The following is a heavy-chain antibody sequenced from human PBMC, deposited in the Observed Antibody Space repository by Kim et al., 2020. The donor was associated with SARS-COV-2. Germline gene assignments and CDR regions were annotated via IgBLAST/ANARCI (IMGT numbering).Heavy chain of an antibody. D-gene: IGHD3-10*01. CDR3: AKQPNYYGSGSPPGVDY. Sequence: GKGRFTISRDNAKTTLYLQMNSLRAEDTAVYYCAKQPNYYGSGSPPGVDYWGQGTLVTVSS. V-gene: IGHV3-23*01. J-gene: IGHJ4*02.